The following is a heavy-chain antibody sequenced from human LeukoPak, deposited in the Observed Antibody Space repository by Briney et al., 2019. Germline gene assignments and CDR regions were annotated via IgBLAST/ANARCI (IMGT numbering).Heavy chain of an antibody. V-gene: IGHV3-30*18. J-gene: IGHJ5*02. D-gene: IGHD2-15*01. CDR2: ISYDGSNK. CDR3: AKDPEYCSGGSCYSGGWFDP. Sequence: PGRSLRLSCAASGFTFSSYGMHWVRQAPGKGLEWVAVISYDGSNKYYADSVKGRFTISRDNSKNALYLQMNSLRAEDTAVYYCAKDPEYCSGGSCYSGGWFDPWGQGTLVTVSS. CDR1: GFTFSSYG.